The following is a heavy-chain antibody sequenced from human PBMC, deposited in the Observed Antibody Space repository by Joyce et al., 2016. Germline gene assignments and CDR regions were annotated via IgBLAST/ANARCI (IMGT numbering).Heavy chain of an antibody. CDR3: ARDSPSGYSSGFYYYMDV. V-gene: IGHV3-21*01. D-gene: IGHD6-25*01. CDR2: SSSNSSYI. Sequence: EVQLVESGGGLVKPGGSLRLSCAASGFTFSSYSMNWVRQAPGKGLEWVSSSSSNSSYIYYADSVKGRFTISRDNAKNSLYLQMNSLRAEDTAVYYCARDSPSGYSSGFYYYMDVWGKGTTVTVSS. CDR1: GFTFSSYS. J-gene: IGHJ6*03.